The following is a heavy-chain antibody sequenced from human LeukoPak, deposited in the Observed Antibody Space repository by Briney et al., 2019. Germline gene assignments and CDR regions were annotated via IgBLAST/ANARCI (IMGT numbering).Heavy chain of an antibody. J-gene: IGHJ6*02. D-gene: IGHD2-2*01. CDR3: AREGGPEGVVPAAGYYYYGMDV. CDR2: IYYSGST. CDR1: GVSVNSDGYY. Sequence: SETLSLTCTVSGVSVNSDGYYWSWIRQPPGKGLEWIGYIYYSGSTNYNPSLKSRVTISVDTSKNQFSLKLSSVTAADTAVYYCAREGGPEGVVPAAGYYYYGMDVWGQGTTVTVSS. V-gene: IGHV4-61*08.